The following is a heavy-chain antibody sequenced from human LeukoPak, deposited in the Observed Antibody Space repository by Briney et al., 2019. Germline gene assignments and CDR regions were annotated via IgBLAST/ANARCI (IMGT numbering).Heavy chain of an antibody. CDR3: AKSPVSSCRGSFCYPFDY. CDR1: GFTVSSNS. CDR2: IYSGVNT. Sequence: GGSLRLSCTVSGFTVSSNSWSWVRQAPGKGLEWVSFIYSGVNTHYSDSVKGRFTISRDNSKNTLYLQMNSLRAEDTAIYYCAKSPVSSCRGSFCYPFDYWGQGNLVTVSS. J-gene: IGHJ4*02. V-gene: IGHV3-53*01. D-gene: IGHD2-15*01.